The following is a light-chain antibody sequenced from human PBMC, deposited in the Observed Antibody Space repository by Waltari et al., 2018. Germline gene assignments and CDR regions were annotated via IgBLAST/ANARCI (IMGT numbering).Light chain of an antibody. Sequence: EIVMTQSPATLSVSPGERATLSCRANQSVSSNLAWYQQKPCQAPRLLIYGASTRATGIPARFSGSGSGTEFTLTISSLQSEDFAVYYCQQYNNWPLSWTFGQGTKVEIK. V-gene: IGKV3-15*01. CDR3: QQYNNWPLSWT. J-gene: IGKJ1*01. CDR1: QSVSSN. CDR2: GAS.